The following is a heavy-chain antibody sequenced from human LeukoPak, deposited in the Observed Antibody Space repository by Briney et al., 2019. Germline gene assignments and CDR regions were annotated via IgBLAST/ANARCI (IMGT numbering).Heavy chain of an antibody. Sequence: GGSLRLSCAASGFTFSTYGMHWVRQAPGKGLEWVAFIRYDGNNKYYADSVKGRFTISRDNSKNTMSLQMNSLRSEDTAVYYCAKDEEQWLSGYSDYWGQGTLVTVSS. J-gene: IGHJ4*02. D-gene: IGHD6-19*01. CDR1: GFTFSTYG. V-gene: IGHV3-30*02. CDR3: AKDEEQWLSGYSDY. CDR2: IRYDGNNK.